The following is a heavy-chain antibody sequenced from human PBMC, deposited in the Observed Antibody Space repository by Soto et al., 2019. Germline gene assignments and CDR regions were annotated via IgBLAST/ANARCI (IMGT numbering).Heavy chain of an antibody. J-gene: IGHJ4*02. Sequence: VGSLRLSCAASGIAFSSYGMHWVRQAPGKGLEWVAVISSDGGDKDYVDSVKGRFTISRDNIKNTLYLQMNSLRAEDTAVYYRAKDAYYGSSGYYYYFDYWGQGTLVTVSS. CDR3: AKDAYYGSSGYYYYFDY. D-gene: IGHD3-22*01. CDR2: ISSDGGDK. V-gene: IGHV3-30*18. CDR1: GIAFSSYG.